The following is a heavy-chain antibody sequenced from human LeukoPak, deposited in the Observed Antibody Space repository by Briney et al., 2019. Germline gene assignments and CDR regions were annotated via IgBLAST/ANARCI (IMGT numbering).Heavy chain of an antibody. CDR2: ISPDGRTT. J-gene: IGHJ4*02. CDR3: VGGTSADY. V-gene: IGHV3-74*01. CDR1: GFTFNTYA. Sequence: PGGSLRLSCALSGFTFNTYAMHWVRQAPGKGLVWVSRISPDGRTTAYADSVKGRFTVSRDNAKNTLFLQMNSLRPEDTSLYYCVGGTSADYWGQGTLVTVSS. D-gene: IGHD4-23*01.